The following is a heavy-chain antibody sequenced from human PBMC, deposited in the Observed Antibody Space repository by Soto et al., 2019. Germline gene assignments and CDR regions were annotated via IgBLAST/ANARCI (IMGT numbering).Heavy chain of an antibody. CDR3: ARGVGIAAAGTYYYYYGMDV. Sequence: SETLSLTCAVYGGSFSGYYWSWIRQPPGKGLEWIGEINHSGSTNYNPSLKSRVTISVDTSKNQFSLKLSSVTAADTAVYYCARGVGIAAAGTYYYYYGMDVWGQGTTVTVSS. D-gene: IGHD6-13*01. V-gene: IGHV4-34*01. CDR1: GGSFSGYY. CDR2: INHSGST. J-gene: IGHJ6*02.